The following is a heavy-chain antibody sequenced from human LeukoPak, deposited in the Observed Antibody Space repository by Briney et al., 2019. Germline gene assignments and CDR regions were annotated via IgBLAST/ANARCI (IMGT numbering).Heavy chain of an antibody. D-gene: IGHD4-17*01. J-gene: IGHJ4*02. Sequence: PSETLSLTCTVPGDSLGSGMYYWGWIRQAPGKGLTWIGSIYHGGSIFYNASFESRVAMSVDPSNNQFSLRLTSVTAADTAVYYCARLCQVTTCDKFEHWGQGILVSVSS. CDR1: GDSLGSGMYY. CDR2: IYHGGSI. CDR3: ARLCQVTTCDKFEH. V-gene: IGHV4-39*01.